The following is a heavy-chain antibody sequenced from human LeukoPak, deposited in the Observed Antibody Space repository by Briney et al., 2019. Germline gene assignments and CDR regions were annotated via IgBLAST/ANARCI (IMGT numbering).Heavy chain of an antibody. D-gene: IGHD3-9*01. J-gene: IGHJ4*02. CDR3: ARGYYDILTGYYTAYFDY. V-gene: IGHV1-2*02. CDR1: GYTFTGYY. CDR2: INPNSGGT. Sequence: ASVKVSCKASGYTFTGYYMHWVRQAPGQGLEWMRWINPNSGGTNYAQKFQGRVTMTRDTSISTAYMELSRLRSDDTAVYYCARGYYDILTGYYTAYFDYWGQGTLVTVSS.